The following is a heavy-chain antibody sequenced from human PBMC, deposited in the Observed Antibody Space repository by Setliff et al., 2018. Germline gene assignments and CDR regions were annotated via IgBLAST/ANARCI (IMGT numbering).Heavy chain of an antibody. V-gene: IGHV4-39*07. Sequence: SETLSLTCTVSGGSISSSNYYWGWIRQPPGKGVVWIGSIYVSGTTYYNPSLKSRVTMSINTSKNHFSLNLSSVTAADTATYYCARAGPTVTFFRVLVISWLDPWGQGSLGTGS. CDR1: GGSISSSNYY. CDR2: IYVSGTT. CDR3: ARAGPTVTFFRVLVISWLDP. J-gene: IGHJ5*02. D-gene: IGHD3-3*01.